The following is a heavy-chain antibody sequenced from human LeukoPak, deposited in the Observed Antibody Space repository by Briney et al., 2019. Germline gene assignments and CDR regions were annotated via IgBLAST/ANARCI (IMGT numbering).Heavy chain of an antibody. J-gene: IGHJ4*02. Sequence: GGSLRLSCAASGFTFSSYWMSWVRQAPGKGLEWVANIKQDGSEKYYVDSVKGRFTISRDNDKNSLYLQMNSLRAEDTAVYYCARDSSPPAVAGTVDYWGQGTLVTVSS. D-gene: IGHD6-19*01. CDR3: ARDSSPPAVAGTVDY. CDR1: GFTFSSYW. V-gene: IGHV3-7*01. CDR2: IKQDGSEK.